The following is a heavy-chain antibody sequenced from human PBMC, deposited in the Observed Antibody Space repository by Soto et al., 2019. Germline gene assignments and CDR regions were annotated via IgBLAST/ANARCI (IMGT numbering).Heavy chain of an antibody. Sequence: QVQVVESGGGVVQTGASLRLSCAVSGFTFTLAGFHWVRQAPGKGLEWVAAVQHDGSREYYADSVKGRFTISRDDPKSTVYLQMNNLEAEDTAVYYCARDWGGSDWTWLDPWGQGTLVTVSS. J-gene: IGHJ5*02. CDR3: ARDWGGSDWTWLDP. CDR2: VQHDGSRE. V-gene: IGHV3-33*05. D-gene: IGHD1-26*01. CDR1: GFTFTLAG.